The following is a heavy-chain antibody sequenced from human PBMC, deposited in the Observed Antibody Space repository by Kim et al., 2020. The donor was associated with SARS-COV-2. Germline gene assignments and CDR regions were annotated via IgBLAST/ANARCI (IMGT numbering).Heavy chain of an antibody. CDR2: ISWDGGTT. J-gene: IGHJ4*01. CDR1: GFTFDDYT. CDR3: AKDIGRGGTTLDY. Sequence: GGSLRLSCAASGFTFDDYTMHWVRQAPGKGLEWVSLISWDGGTTYYADSVKGRFTISRDNSKNSLYLQMKRLRSEDTALYDCAKDIGRGGTTLDYWGHGT. V-gene: IGHV3-43*01. D-gene: IGHD1-26*01.